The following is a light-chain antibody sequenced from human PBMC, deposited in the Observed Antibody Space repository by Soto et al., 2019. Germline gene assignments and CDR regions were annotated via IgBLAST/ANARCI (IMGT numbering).Light chain of an antibody. CDR3: SSYTITTALV. J-gene: IGLJ1*01. Sequence: QSVLTQPASVSGSPGQSITISCTGTSSDVGGYKYVSWFQQHPGKAPKLMIYEVSNRPSGVSDRFSGSKSGNTASLTISGLQAEDEADYYCSSYTITTALVFGTGTKVTVL. CDR1: SSDVGGYKY. CDR2: EVS. V-gene: IGLV2-14*01.